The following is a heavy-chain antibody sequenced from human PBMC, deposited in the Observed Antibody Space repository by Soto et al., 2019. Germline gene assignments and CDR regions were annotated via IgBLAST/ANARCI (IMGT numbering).Heavy chain of an antibody. CDR1: EFTVSSNY. J-gene: IGHJ6*02. Sequence: GGSLRLSCAASEFTVSSNYMNWVRQAPGKGLECVSTIYSGGSTYYADSVKGRFTISRNNSKNTLYLQMNNLRAEDTAVYYCAGRVGATNYGMDVWGQGTTVTVYS. CDR2: IYSGGST. D-gene: IGHD1-26*01. CDR3: AGRVGATNYGMDV. V-gene: IGHV3-53*01.